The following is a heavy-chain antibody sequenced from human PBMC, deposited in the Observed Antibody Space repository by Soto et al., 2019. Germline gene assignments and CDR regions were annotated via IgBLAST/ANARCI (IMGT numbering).Heavy chain of an antibody. CDR1: GFTFSSYA. J-gene: IGHJ6*04. CDR3: AKEDVQYYDFWRYYYSGMDV. V-gene: IGHV3-23*01. CDR2: ISGSGGST. Sequence: GGSLRLSCAASGFTFSSYAMSWVRQAPGKGLEWVSAISGSGGSTYYADSVKGRFTISRDNSKNTLYLQMNSLRAEDTAVYYCAKEDVQYYDFWRYYYSGMDVWGKGTTVTVSS. D-gene: IGHD3-3*01.